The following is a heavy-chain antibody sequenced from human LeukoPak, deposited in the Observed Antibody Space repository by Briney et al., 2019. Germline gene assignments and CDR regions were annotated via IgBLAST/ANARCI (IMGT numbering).Heavy chain of an antibody. J-gene: IGHJ4*02. Sequence: SETLSLTCTVSGGSISSSSYYWGWVRQPPGKGLEWIGSIYYSGSTYYNPSLKSRVTISVDTSKNQFSLKLSSVTAADTAVYYCARLYRYCSSASCSRPYFDYWGQGTLVTVSS. D-gene: IGHD2-2*01. CDR2: IYYSGST. V-gene: IGHV4-39*01. CDR1: GGSISSSSYY. CDR3: ARLYRYCSSASCSRPYFDY.